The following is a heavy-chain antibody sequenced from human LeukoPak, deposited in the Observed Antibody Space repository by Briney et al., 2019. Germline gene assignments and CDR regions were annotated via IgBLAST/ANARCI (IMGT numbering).Heavy chain of an antibody. Sequence: GGSLRLSCAASGFTFSSYAMSWVRQAPGKGLEWVSAISGSGGSTYYADSVKGRFTISRDNSKNTLYLQMNSLRAEDTAVYYCSRDQYNWNDEYYFDYWGQGTLVTVSS. CDR1: GFTFSSYA. CDR3: SRDQYNWNDEYYFDY. J-gene: IGHJ4*02. D-gene: IGHD1-20*01. CDR2: ISGSGGST. V-gene: IGHV3-23*01.